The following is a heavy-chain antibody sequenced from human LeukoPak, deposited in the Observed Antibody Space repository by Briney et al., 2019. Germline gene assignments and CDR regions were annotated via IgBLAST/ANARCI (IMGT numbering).Heavy chain of an antibody. V-gene: IGHV1-69*04. Sequence: GASVKVSCKASGGTFSSYAISWVRQPPGQGLEWMGRIIPILGIANYAQKFQGRVTITADKSTSTAYMELSSLRSEDTAVYYCARDGTTVTYDAFDIWGQGTMVTVSS. D-gene: IGHD4-17*01. CDR3: ARDGTTVTYDAFDI. J-gene: IGHJ3*02. CDR2: IIPILGIA. CDR1: GGTFSSYA.